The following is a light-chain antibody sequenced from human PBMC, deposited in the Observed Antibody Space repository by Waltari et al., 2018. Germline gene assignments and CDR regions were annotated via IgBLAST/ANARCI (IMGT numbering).Light chain of an antibody. CDR3: QQYYSTRT. CDR1: QSVLYSSNNKNY. V-gene: IGKV4-1*01. Sequence: DIVMTQSPDSLAVSLGERATINCKSSQSVLYSSNNKNYLAWYQQKPGQPPKLLIYWASTRESGVPDRLSGSGSGTDFTLTNSSLQAEDVAVYYCQQYYSTRTFGQGTKVEIK. CDR2: WAS. J-gene: IGKJ1*01.